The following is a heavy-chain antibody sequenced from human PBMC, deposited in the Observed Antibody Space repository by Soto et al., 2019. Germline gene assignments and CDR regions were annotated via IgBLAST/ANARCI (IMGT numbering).Heavy chain of an antibody. Sequence: QVQLQESGPGLVKPSQTLSLTCTVSGGSISSGGYYWSWIRQHPGKRLEWIGYIYYSGSTYYNPSLKSRVTITVDTSKNQFSLKLSSVTAADTAVYYCARGVDTAMVLYYWGQGTLVTVSS. CDR2: IYYSGST. CDR3: ARGVDTAMVLYY. D-gene: IGHD5-18*01. CDR1: GGSISSGGYY. V-gene: IGHV4-31*03. J-gene: IGHJ4*02.